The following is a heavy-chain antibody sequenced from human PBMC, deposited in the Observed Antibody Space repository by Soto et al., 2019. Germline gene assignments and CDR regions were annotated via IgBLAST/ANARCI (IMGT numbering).Heavy chain of an antibody. CDR2: IGTAGDT. CDR3: AREKTMTTLVPPYYYYYMDV. Sequence: GGSLRLSCAASGFTFSSYDMHWVRQATGKGLEWVSAIGTAGDTYYPGSVKGRFTISRENAKNSLYLQMNSLRAGDTAVYYCAREKTMTTLVPPYYYYYMDVWGKGTTVTVSS. CDR1: GFTFSSYD. D-gene: IGHD4-4*01. V-gene: IGHV3-13*01. J-gene: IGHJ6*03.